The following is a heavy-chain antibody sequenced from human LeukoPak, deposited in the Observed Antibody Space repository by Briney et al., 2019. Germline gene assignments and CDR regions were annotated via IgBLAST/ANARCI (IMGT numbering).Heavy chain of an antibody. J-gene: IGHJ4*02. CDR3: ATHSGGSYWYDY. V-gene: IGHV1-24*01. Sequence: ASVKVSCKVFGYTLTELSMHWVRQAPGKGLEWMGGFDPEDGETIYAQKFQGRVTMTEDTSTDTAYMELSSLRSEDPAVYYCATHSGGSYWYDYWGQGTLVTVSS. D-gene: IGHD1-26*01. CDR2: FDPEDGET. CDR1: GYTLTELS.